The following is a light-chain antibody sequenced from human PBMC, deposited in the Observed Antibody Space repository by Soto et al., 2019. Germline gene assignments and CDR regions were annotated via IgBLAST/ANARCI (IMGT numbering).Light chain of an antibody. V-gene: IGKV1-6*01. CDR3: QKYNSAPPYT. CDR1: QGIRDA. Sequence: AIQMTQSPSSLSASVGDRVTITCRASQGIRDALSWYQQKPGKVPKPLIYVASSLQSGVPSRFSGSGSGTDFTLTISSLQPEDFATYYCQKYNSAPPYTFGPGTKVDIK. J-gene: IGKJ3*01. CDR2: VAS.